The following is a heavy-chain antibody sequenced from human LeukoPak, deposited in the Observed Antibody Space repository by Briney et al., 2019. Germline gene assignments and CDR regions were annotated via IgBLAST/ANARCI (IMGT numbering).Heavy chain of an antibody. CDR2: IYYSGST. Sequence: PSETLFLTCTVSGGSISSGDYYWSWICQPPGKGLEWIGYIYYSGSTYYNPSLKSRDTISVDTSKNQFSLKLSSVTAADTAVYYCASRLLHNWFDPWGQGTLVTVSS. V-gene: IGHV4-30-4*01. J-gene: IGHJ5*02. CDR3: ASRLLHNWFDP. CDR1: GGSISSGDYY. D-gene: IGHD2/OR15-2a*01.